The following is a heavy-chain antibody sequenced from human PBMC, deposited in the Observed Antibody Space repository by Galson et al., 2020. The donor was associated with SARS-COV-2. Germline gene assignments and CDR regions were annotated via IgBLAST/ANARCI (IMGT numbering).Heavy chain of an antibody. Sequence: GESLKISCAASGFTFSSYAMHWVRQAPGKGLEYVSAISSNGGSTYYANSVKGRFTISRDNSKNTLYLQMGSLRAEDMAVYYCARGVGATIDYWGQGTLVTVSS. J-gene: IGHJ4*02. D-gene: IGHD1-26*01. CDR2: ISSNGGST. CDR1: GFTFSSYA. V-gene: IGHV3-64*01. CDR3: ARGVGATIDY.